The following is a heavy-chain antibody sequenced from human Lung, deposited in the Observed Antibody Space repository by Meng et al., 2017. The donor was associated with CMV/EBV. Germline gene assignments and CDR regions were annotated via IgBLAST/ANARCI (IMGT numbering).Heavy chain of an antibody. CDR2: TYYRSKWYH. V-gene: IGHV6-1*01. Sequence: QVQLQQSGPGLVKPSQTLPLTCAISGGIVSSNSAAWHWIRQSPSRGLEWLGRTYYRSKWYHEYAVSVKSRITISPDTPKNQFSLQLNSMTPEDTAVYYCARGINGGCGDWGQGTLVTVSS. CDR1: GGIVSSNSAA. J-gene: IGHJ4*02. D-gene: IGHD4-23*01. CDR3: ARGINGGCGD.